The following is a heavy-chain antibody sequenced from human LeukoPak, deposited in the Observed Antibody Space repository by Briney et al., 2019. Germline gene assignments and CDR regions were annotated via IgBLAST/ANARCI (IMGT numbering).Heavy chain of an antibody. V-gene: IGHV3-30-3*01. CDR1: GFTFSSYA. D-gene: IGHD5-18*01. CDR3: AREYTAMAYDY. CDR2: ISYDGSNK. J-gene: IGHJ4*02. Sequence: GGSLRLSCAASGFTFSSYAMHWVRQAPGKGLEWVAVISYDGSNKYYADSVKGRFTISRDNARNSLFLQMNNLRVDDSAVYYCAREYTAMAYDYWGQGNLVTVSS.